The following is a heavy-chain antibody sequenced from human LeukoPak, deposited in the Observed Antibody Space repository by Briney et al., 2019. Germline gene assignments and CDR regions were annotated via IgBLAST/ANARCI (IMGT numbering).Heavy chain of an antibody. Sequence: SETLSLTCTVSGGSISSGGYYWSWIRQHPGKGLEWIGYIYYSGGTNYNPSLESRVTISLDTSKNQFSLTLSSVTAADTAVYYCARARDNYYTWFDPWGQGTPVTVSS. V-gene: IGHV4-31*03. D-gene: IGHD2-15*01. J-gene: IGHJ5*02. CDR1: GGSISSGGYY. CDR3: ARARDNYYTWFDP. CDR2: IYYSGGT.